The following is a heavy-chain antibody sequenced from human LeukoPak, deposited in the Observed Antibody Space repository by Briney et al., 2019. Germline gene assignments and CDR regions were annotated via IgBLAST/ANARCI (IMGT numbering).Heavy chain of an antibody. J-gene: IGHJ4*02. CDR1: GYSFTSYW. CDR2: IYPGDSDT. D-gene: IGHD4-23*01. CDR3: ARISATVVTPFDY. V-gene: IGHV5-51*01. Sequence: GESLKISCKGSGYSFTSYWVGWVRQMPGKGLEWMGIIYPGDSDTRYSPSFQGQVTISADKSISTAYLQWSSLKASDTAMYYCARISATVVTPFDYWGQGTLVTVSS.